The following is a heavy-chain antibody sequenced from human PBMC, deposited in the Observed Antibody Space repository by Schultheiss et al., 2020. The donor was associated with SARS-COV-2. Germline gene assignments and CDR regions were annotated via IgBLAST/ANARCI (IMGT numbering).Heavy chain of an antibody. J-gene: IGHJ5*02. CDR2: INHSGST. CDR3: AIVVVPAAIRGGWFDP. CDR1: GGSFSGYY. Sequence: GSLRLSCAVYGGSFSGYYWSWIRQPPGKGLEWIGEINHSGSTNYNPSLKSRVTISVDTSKNQFSLKLSSVTAADTAVYYCAIVVVPAAIRGGWFDPWGQGTLVTVSS. V-gene: IGHV4-34*01. D-gene: IGHD2-2*02.